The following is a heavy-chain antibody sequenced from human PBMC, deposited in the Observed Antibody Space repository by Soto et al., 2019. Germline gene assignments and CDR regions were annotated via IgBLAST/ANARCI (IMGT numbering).Heavy chain of an antibody. CDR3: ARVGGVAARTFDY. Sequence: SETLSLTCTVSGGSISPFYWSWVRQPPGKGLEWIGYLYYSGNTNYNPSLKSRVTISVDASKNQVSLRLTSVTAADTAVYYCARVGGVAARTFDYWGQGTVVTV. CDR1: GGSISPFY. J-gene: IGHJ4*02. V-gene: IGHV4-59*01. D-gene: IGHD6-6*01. CDR2: LYYSGNT.